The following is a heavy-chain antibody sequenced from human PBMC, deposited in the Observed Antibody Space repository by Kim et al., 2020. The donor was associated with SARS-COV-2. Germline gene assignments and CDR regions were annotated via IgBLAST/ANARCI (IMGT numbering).Heavy chain of an antibody. D-gene: IGHD3-10*02. CDR2: ISGSGGST. Sequence: GGSLRLSCAASGFTFSSYAMSWVRQAPGKGLEWVSAISGSGGSTYYADSVKGRFTISRDNSKNTLYLQMNSLRAEDTAVYYCAKDKSPNRLFGELLSRTRPKCYYFDYWGQGTLVTVSS. V-gene: IGHV3-23*01. CDR3: AKDKSPNRLFGELLSRTRPKCYYFDY. J-gene: IGHJ4*02. CDR1: GFTFSSYA.